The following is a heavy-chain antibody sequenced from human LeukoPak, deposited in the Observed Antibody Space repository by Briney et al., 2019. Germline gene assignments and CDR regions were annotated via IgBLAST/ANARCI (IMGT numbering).Heavy chain of an antibody. D-gene: IGHD3-10*01. J-gene: IGHJ4*02. CDR2: INPKSGDT. CDR1: GYTFTDYY. CDR3: ARDYYGSGSFSGH. V-gene: IGHV1-2*02. Sequence: ASVKVSCKASGYTFTDYYMHWVRQAPGQGLEWMGWINPKSGDTNFAQKFQGRVTMTRDTSITTAYMELSRLTSDDPAVYYCARDYYGSGSFSGHWGQGTLVTVSS.